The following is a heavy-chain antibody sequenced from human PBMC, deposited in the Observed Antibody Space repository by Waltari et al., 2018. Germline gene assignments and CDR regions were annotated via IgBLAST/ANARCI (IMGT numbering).Heavy chain of an antibody. D-gene: IGHD6-19*01. V-gene: IGHV3-21*01. J-gene: IGHJ6*02. CDR1: GFTFSSYS. Sequence: EVQLVESGGGLVKPGGSQRLSCAASGFTFSSYSMNWVRQAPGKGLEWVSSISSSSSYIYYADSVKGRFTISRDNAKNSLYLQMNSLRAEDTAVYYCAREDSSGWYPFYYYYGMDVWGQGTTVTVSS. CDR2: ISSSSSYI. CDR3: AREDSSGWYPFYYYYGMDV.